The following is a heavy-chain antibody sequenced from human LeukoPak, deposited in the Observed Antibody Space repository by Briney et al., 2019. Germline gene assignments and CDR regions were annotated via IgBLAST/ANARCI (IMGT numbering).Heavy chain of an antibody. CDR3: ARGPSGGIDY. J-gene: IGHJ4*02. V-gene: IGHV3-21*01. CDR2: ISSSSSYI. Sequence: EWVSSISSSSSYIYYADSVKGRFTISRDNAKNSLYLQMNSLRAEDTAVYYCARGPSGGIDYWGQGTLVTVSS. D-gene: IGHD3-10*01.